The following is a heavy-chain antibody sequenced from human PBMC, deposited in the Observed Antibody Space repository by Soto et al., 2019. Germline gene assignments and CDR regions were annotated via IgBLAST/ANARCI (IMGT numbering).Heavy chain of an antibody. CDR2: ISYDGSNK. V-gene: IGHV3-30*18. CDR1: GFTFSSYG. CDR3: AKSASWLYFDY. D-gene: IGHD2-2*01. Sequence: QVQLVESGGGVVQPGRSLRLSCAASGFTFSSYGMHWVRQAPGKGLEWVAVISYDGSNKYYADSVKGRFTISRDNSKNTLYLQMNSLRAEDTAVYYCAKSASWLYFDYWGQGTLVTVSS. J-gene: IGHJ4*02.